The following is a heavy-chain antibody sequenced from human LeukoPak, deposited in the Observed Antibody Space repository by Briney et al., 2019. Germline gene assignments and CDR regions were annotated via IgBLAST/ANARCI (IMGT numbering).Heavy chain of an antibody. Sequence: GASVKVSCKASGYTFTSYYMHWVRQAPGQGLEWMGIINPSGGSTSYAQKFQGRVTMTRDMSTSTVYMELSSLRSEGTAVYYCASSEGYYDSSGYPNYWGQGTLVTVSS. V-gene: IGHV1-46*01. D-gene: IGHD3-22*01. CDR2: INPSGGST. CDR3: ASSEGYYDSSGYPNY. J-gene: IGHJ4*02. CDR1: GYTFTSYY.